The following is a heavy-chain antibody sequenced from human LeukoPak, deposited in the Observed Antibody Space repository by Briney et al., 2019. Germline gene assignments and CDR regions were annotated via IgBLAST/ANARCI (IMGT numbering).Heavy chain of an antibody. CDR3: ASGARRTSCLDY. CDR1: GFTVSNNY. D-gene: IGHD2-2*01. J-gene: IGHJ4*02. Sequence: SGGSLILSCAASGFTVSNNYMSWVRQAPGKGLEWVSVLYSDGYTYYADSVKGRFTISRDNSKNTLYLQMNSLRADDTAVYYCASGARRTSCLDYWGQGTLVTVSS. V-gene: IGHV3-53*01. CDR2: LYSDGYT.